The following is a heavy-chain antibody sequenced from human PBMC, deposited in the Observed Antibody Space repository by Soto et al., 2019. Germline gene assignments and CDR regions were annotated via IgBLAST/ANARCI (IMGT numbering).Heavy chain of an antibody. Sequence: GXSLKISFTGSGYSFTTYWIGWVRQMPGKGLEWMGIIYPGDSDTRYSPSFQGQVTISADKSTTTAYLQWSSLKASDTAMYYCARLGGPEAGVDYWGQGTQVTSPQ. V-gene: IGHV5-51*01. CDR3: ARLGGPEAGVDY. J-gene: IGHJ4*02. CDR2: IYPGDSDT. D-gene: IGHD6-19*01. CDR1: GYSFTTYW.